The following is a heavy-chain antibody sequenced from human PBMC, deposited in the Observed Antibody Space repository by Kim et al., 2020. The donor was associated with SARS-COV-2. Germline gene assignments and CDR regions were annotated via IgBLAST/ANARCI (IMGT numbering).Heavy chain of an antibody. J-gene: IGHJ3*02. V-gene: IGHV3-7*01. D-gene: IGHD3-10*01. Sequence: GGSLRLSCAASEFTFSSFWMTWVRQAPGKGLEWVANIKEDGGEKYYVDSVKGRFTISRDNAKNSLYLQMNSLRAEDTALYYCARDRNYYASGTYYDVFDIWGQGTVVTVSS. CDR1: EFTFSSFW. CDR2: IKEDGGEK. CDR3: ARDRNYYASGTYYDVFDI.